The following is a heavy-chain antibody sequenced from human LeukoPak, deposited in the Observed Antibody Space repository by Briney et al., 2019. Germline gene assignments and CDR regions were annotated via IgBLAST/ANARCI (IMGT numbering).Heavy chain of an antibody. CDR3: ARSYYYDSSGYYDY. CDR2: ISYDGSNK. CDR1: GFTFDDYA. J-gene: IGHJ4*02. D-gene: IGHD3-22*01. Sequence: GRSLRLSCAASGFTFDDYAMHWVRQAPGKGLEWVAVISYDGSNKYYADSVKGRFTISRDNSKNTLYLQVNSLRAEDTAVYYCARSYYYDSSGYYDYWGQGTLVTVSS. V-gene: IGHV3-30-3*01.